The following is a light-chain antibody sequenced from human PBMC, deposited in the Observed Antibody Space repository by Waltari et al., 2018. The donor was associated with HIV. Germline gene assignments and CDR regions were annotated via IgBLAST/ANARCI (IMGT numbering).Light chain of an antibody. J-gene: IGKJ3*01. CDR3: QQYASMFT. Sequence: DIQMTQSPSPLSASVVDRVSIPCQASQDISYYLNWYQQKPGKAPKLLIYDASRLQRGVPSRFSGGGSGTDFTFTISSLQPEDIATYYCQQYASMFTFGPGTKVNIK. V-gene: IGKV1-33*01. CDR1: QDISYY. CDR2: DAS.